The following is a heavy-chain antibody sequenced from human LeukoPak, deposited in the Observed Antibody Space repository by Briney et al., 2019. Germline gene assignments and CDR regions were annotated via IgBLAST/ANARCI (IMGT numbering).Heavy chain of an antibody. V-gene: IGHV4-61*01. CDR3: AGDGYKTNWYFDL. Sequence: SETLSLICTVSSGSLDSDSYSWGWIRQPPGKGLEWFGYIYFSGSTNYNPSLKSRVTISVDTSKNQFSLKLSSVTAADTAVYYCAGDGYKTNWYFDLWGRGTLVTVSS. D-gene: IGHD5-24*01. CDR1: SGSLDSDSYS. J-gene: IGHJ2*01. CDR2: IYFSGST.